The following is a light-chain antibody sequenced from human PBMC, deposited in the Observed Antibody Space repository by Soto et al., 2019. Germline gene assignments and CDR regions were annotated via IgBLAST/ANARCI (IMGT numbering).Light chain of an antibody. CDR1: QSVSSN. J-gene: IGKJ5*01. CDR3: QQYNNWPPIT. Sequence: IVMTQSPATLSVSPGERATLSCRASQSVSSNLAWYQQKPGQAPRLLIYGASTRATGIPARFSGSGSGTEFTLTISSLQSEDFAVDYFQQYNNWPPITFGQGTRLEIK. V-gene: IGKV3-15*01. CDR2: GAS.